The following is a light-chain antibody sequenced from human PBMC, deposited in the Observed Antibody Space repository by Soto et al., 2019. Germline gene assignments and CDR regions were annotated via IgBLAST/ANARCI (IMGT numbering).Light chain of an antibody. CDR2: DDN. V-gene: IGLV1-51*01. J-gene: IGLJ1*01. CDR3: GSWDSSLSAYV. Sequence: QSVMTQPPSVSAAPGQKVTISCSGSSANIGGNSVSWYQQLPGSAPKLLIDDDNKRNSGIPDRFSVCKSGTSATLGINGFQTADEADYYCGSWDSSLSAYVFGTVTQMTVL. CDR1: SANIGGNS.